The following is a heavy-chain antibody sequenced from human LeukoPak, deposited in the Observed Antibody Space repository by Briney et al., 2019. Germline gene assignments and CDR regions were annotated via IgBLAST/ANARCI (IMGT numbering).Heavy chain of an antibody. CDR1: GFAFSSSG. CDR3: ARVGEQQLPMD. CDR2: ISSDGSNK. Sequence: TGGSLRLSCAASGFAFSSSGFHWVRQAPGKGLEWVAVISSDGSNKYYTDSMKGRFAISRDNSKSTVHVQMNYLTDEDTALYYCARVGEQQLPMDWGQGTLVTVSS. V-gene: IGHV3-33*01. D-gene: IGHD6-13*01. J-gene: IGHJ4*02.